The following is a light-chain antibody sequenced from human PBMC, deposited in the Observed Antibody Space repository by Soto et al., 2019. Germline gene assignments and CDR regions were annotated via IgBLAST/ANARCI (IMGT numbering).Light chain of an antibody. CDR1: QTVPSR. V-gene: IGKV3-20*01. CDR3: QQYGGTPPIT. Sequence: EIVMTQSPATLSVSPGEGVTLSCRASQTVPSRIAWYQQKPGQAPSLLIYGASSRATGIPDRFSGSGSGTDFTLTISRLEPEDFAVYYCQQYGGTPPITFGQGTRLEIK. CDR2: GAS. J-gene: IGKJ5*01.